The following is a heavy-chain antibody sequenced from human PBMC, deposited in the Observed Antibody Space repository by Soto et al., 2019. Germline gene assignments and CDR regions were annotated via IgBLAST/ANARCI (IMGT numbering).Heavy chain of an antibody. CDR2: ISYDGSNK. D-gene: IGHD2-15*01. V-gene: IGHV3-30*18. CDR1: GFTFSGYS. CDR3: AKGGLQYCSGGSCPYYYGLDV. Sequence: QVQLVESGGGVVQPGRSLSLSCAASGFTFSGYSIHWVRQAPGKGLEWVAVISYDGSNKYYADSVKGRFSISRDNSKNTLSLQMNSLRPEDTAVYYCAKGGLQYCSGGSCPYYYGLDVWGHGTTVTVSS. J-gene: IGHJ6*02.